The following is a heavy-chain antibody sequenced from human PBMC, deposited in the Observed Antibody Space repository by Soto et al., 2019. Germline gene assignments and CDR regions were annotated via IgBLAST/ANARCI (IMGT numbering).Heavy chain of an antibody. J-gene: IGHJ4*01. CDR2: IKSKTDGGTT. CDR3: TTDSYSTIIIVRFDY. CDR1: GFTFSNAW. Sequence: ALRLSCAASGFTFSNAWINWVRQAPGKGLEWVGRIKSKTDGGTTDYAEPVKGRFAISRDDSNNMVYLQMNSLKIEDTAVYYCTTDSYSTIIIVRFDYWGHGTLVTVSS. D-gene: IGHD3-22*01. V-gene: IGHV3-15*07.